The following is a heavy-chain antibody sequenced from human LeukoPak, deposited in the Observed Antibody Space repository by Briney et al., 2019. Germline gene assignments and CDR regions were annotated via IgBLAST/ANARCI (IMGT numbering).Heavy chain of an antibody. V-gene: IGHV3-53*01. Sequence: GGSLRLSCAASGFTVSSNYMSWVRQAPGKGLEWVSVIYSGGSTYYADSVKGRFTISRDNSRNTLYLQMNSLRAEDTAVYYCARVKMGPYGDYFAAFDIWGQGTMVTVSS. D-gene: IGHD4-17*01. CDR1: GFTVSSNY. J-gene: IGHJ3*02. CDR3: ARVKMGPYGDYFAAFDI. CDR2: IYSGGST.